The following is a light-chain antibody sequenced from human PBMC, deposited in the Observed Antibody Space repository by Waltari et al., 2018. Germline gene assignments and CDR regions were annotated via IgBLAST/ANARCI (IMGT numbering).Light chain of an antibody. J-gene: IGLJ3*02. CDR3: SSYTSSNTWV. CDR2: DVS. Sequence: QSALTQPASVSGSPGQSITISCTGTSSDVGGYNYVSWYQQHPGKAPKLMIYDVSNRPPGLSIRFSGSKSGNTASLTISGLQAEDEADYYCSSYTSSNTWVFGGGTKLTVL. V-gene: IGLV2-14*03. CDR1: SSDVGGYNY.